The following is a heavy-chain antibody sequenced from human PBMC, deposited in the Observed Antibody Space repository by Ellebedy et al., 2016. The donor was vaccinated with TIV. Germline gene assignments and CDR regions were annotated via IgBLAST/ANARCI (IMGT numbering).Heavy chain of an antibody. D-gene: IGHD3-10*01. Sequence: LSLTCEASGFTFSRYWMNWVRQAPGKGLEWVASIKHDGNEGNYVDSVKGRFTISRDNAKNSLFLQMSSLRGEDTGVYYCARDHSAAFFDYWGQGILVTVSS. V-gene: IGHV3-7*01. CDR1: GFTFSRYW. CDR3: ARDHSAAFFDY. CDR2: IKHDGNEG. J-gene: IGHJ4*02.